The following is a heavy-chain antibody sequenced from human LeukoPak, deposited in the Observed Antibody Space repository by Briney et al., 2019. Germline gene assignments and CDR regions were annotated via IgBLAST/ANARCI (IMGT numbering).Heavy chain of an antibody. J-gene: IGHJ4*02. D-gene: IGHD4/OR15-4a*01. CDR2: IIGSGADT. V-gene: IGHV3-23*01. CDR3: AKDFKCEL. Sequence: GGSLRLSCAASGFTFSTFPMTWVRQAPGKGLEWVSVIIGSGADTYYADSMKGRFTISRDNSKNTLYLQMNSLRAEDTAVYYCAKDFKCELWGQGTLVTVSS. CDR1: GFTFSTFP.